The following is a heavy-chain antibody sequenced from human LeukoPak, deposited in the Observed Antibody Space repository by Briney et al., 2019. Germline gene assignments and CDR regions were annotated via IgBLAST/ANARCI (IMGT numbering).Heavy chain of an antibody. CDR2: IYPGDSDT. J-gene: IGHJ3*02. CDR1: GYSFTSYW. D-gene: IGHD3-22*01. CDR3: AGPYYYDGSGFFAFDI. Sequence: GESLKISCKGSGYSFTSYWIGWVRQMPGKGLEWMGIIYPGDSDTRYSPSFQGQVTISVDKSISTAYLQWSSLKASDTAMYYCAGPYYYDGSGFFAFDIWGQGTMVTVSS. V-gene: IGHV5-51*01.